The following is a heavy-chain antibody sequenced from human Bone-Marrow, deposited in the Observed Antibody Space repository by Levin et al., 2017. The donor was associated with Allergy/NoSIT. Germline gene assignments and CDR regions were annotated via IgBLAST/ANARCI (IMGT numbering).Heavy chain of an antibody. CDR1: GFTFRDYA. D-gene: IGHD5-12*01. V-gene: IGHV3-49*04. Sequence: GGSLRLSCTTSGFTFRDYAVTWVRQAPGKGLEWVGSIRSKDYGGTPQYAASVKGRFSISRDDSKKIAYLQMSSPKTEDIAVYYCTRDFRYSGYRAFGIWGQGTMVTVAS. J-gene: IGHJ3*02. CDR2: IRSKDYGGTP. CDR3: TRDFRYSGYRAFGI.